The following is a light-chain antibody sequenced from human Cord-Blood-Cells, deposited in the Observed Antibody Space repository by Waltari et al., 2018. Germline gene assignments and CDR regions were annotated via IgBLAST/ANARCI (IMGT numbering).Light chain of an antibody. Sequence: QSALTQPPSAPGSPGQSVTISCTGTSSDVGGCNYVSGYQQPPGKAPKLMIYEVSKRPSGVPDRFSGSKSGNTASLTVSGLQAEDEADYYCSSYAGSNVVFGRGTKLTVL. CDR1: SSDVGGCNY. CDR2: EVS. CDR3: SSYAGSNVV. J-gene: IGLJ2*01. V-gene: IGLV2-8*01.